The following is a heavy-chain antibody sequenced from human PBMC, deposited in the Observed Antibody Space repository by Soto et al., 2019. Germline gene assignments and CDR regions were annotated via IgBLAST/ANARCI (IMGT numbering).Heavy chain of an antibody. J-gene: IGHJ5*02. CDR2: FDPEDGET. CDR1: GYTLTELS. D-gene: IGHD3-3*01. CDR3: ARERRLHDFWSGYYRWFDP. Sequence: ASVKVSCKVSGYTLTELSMHWVRQAPGKGLEWMGGFDPEDGETIYAQKFQGRVTMTEDTSTDTAYMELSSLRSEDTAVYYCARERRLHDFWSGYYRWFDPWGQGTLVTVSS. V-gene: IGHV1-24*01.